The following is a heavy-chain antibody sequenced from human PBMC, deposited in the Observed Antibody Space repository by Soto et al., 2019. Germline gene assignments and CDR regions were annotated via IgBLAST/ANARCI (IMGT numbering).Heavy chain of an antibody. J-gene: IGHJ4*02. CDR1: GYTFNIYG. Sequence: QVQLVQSEAEVKKPGASVKVSCKASGYTFNIYGISWVRQAPGQGLEWMGWISPYNDNKKYAQNLKGRVTMTTDTSTSTAYMELRSLRSDDTAVYYCARELSALGTIDFWGQGTLVTVSS. D-gene: IGHD1-7*01. CDR3: ARELSALGTIDF. V-gene: IGHV1-18*01. CDR2: ISPYNDNK.